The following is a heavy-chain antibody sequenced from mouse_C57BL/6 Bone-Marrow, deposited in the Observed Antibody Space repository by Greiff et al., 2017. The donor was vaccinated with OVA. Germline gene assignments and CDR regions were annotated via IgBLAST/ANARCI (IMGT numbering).Heavy chain of an antibody. D-gene: IGHD1-1*01. CDR1: GFTFTDYY. Sequence: EVQLQQSGGGLVQPGGSLSLSCAASGFTFTDYYMSWVRQPPGKALEWLGFIRNKANGYTTEYSASVKGRFTISRDNSQSILYLQMNALRAEDSATYYCARYGSSPYYYAMDYWGQGTSVTVSS. V-gene: IGHV7-3*01. CDR2: IRNKANGYTT. CDR3: ARYGSSPYYYAMDY. J-gene: IGHJ4*01.